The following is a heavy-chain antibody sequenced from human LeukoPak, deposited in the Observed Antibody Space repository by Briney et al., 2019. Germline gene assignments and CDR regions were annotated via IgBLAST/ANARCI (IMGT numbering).Heavy chain of an antibody. D-gene: IGHD3-10*01. Sequence: EGSLRLSCAASGFTFSDYYMSWIRQAPGKGLEWVSYISSSGSTIYYADSVKGRFTISRDNAKNSLYLQMNSLRAEDTAVYYCARDPNYYGSGSYLDYWGQGTLVTVSS. V-gene: IGHV3-11*01. J-gene: IGHJ4*02. CDR2: ISSSGSTI. CDR1: GFTFSDYY. CDR3: ARDPNYYGSGSYLDY.